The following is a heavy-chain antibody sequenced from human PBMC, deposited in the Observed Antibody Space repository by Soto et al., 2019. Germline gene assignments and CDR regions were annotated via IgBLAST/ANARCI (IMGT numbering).Heavy chain of an antibody. CDR3: ARGILETDYYYYYYMDV. Sequence: QVQLVQSGAEVKKPGASVKVSCKASGYTFTSYGISWVRQAPGQGLEWMGWISAYNGNTKYAQKLQGRVTMTTDTSTSTAYMELRSLRSDDTAVYYCARGILETDYYYYYYMDVWGKGTTVTVSS. D-gene: IGHD3-3*01. CDR1: GYTFTSYG. CDR2: ISAYNGNT. V-gene: IGHV1-18*01. J-gene: IGHJ6*03.